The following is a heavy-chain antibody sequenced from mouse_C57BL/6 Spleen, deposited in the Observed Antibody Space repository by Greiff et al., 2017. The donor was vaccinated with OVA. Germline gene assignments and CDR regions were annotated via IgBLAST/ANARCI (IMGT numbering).Heavy chain of an antibody. CDR1: GFNIKNTY. J-gene: IGHJ2*01. Sequence: VQLQQSVAELVRPGASVKLSCTASGFNIKNTYMHWVKQRPEQGLEWIGRIDPANGNTKYAPKFQGKATITADTSSNTAYLQLSSLTSEDTAIYYCARYPHYYGSSYPYCDYWGQGTTLTVSS. V-gene: IGHV14-3*01. CDR2: IDPANGNT. D-gene: IGHD1-1*01. CDR3: ARYPHYYGSSYPYCDY.